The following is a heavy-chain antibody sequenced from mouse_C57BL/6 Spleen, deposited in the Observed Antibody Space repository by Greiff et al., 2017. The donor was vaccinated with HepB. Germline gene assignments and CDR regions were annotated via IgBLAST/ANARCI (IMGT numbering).Heavy chain of an antibody. D-gene: IGHD1-1*01. Sequence: EVMLVESGGDLVKPGGSLKLSCAASGFTFSSYGMSWVRQTPDKRLEWVATISSGGSYTYYPDSVKGRFTISRDNAKNTLYLQMSSLKSEDTAMYYCVRRGITTVVEDWYFDVWGTGTTVTVSS. V-gene: IGHV5-6*01. CDR1: GFTFSSYG. CDR3: VRRGITTVVEDWYFDV. J-gene: IGHJ1*03. CDR2: ISSGGSYT.